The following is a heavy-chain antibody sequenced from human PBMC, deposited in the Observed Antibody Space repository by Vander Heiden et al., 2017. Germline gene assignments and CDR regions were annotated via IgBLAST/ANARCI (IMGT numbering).Heavy chain of an antibody. CDR3: ATSYDYIWGSYRSGFDY. CDR2: ISSSGSII. V-gene: IGHV3-48*02. D-gene: IGHD3-16*02. CDR1: GFTFSRYS. J-gene: IGHJ4*02. Sequence: EVQLVESGGGLVQPGGSLRLYCAASGFTFSRYSMNWVRQAPGKGLECVSYISSSGSIIYYADSVKGRFTISRDNAKNSLYLQMNSLGDEDTAVYFCATSYDYIWGSYRSGFDYWGQGTLVTVSS.